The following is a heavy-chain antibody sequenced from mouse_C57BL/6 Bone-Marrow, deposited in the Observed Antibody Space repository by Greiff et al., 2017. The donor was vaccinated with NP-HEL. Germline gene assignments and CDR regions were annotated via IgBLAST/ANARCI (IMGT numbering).Heavy chain of an antibody. CDR3: AKGPYYYGSSDGYFDV. V-gene: IGHV5-17*01. Sequence: EVMLVESGGGLVKPGGSLKLSCAASGFTFSYYGMHWVRQAPEKGLEWVAYISSGSSTIYYADTVKGRFTISRDNAKNTLFLQMTSLRAEDTAMYYCAKGPYYYGSSDGYFDVWGTGTTVTVSS. CDR2: ISSGSSTI. D-gene: IGHD1-1*01. CDR1: GFTFSYYG. J-gene: IGHJ1*03.